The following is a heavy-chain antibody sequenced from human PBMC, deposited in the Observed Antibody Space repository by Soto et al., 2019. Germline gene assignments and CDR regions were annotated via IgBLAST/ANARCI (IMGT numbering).Heavy chain of an antibody. CDR2: INAGNGNT. V-gene: IGHV1-3*01. Sequence: ASVKVSCKASGYTFTSYAMHWVRQAPGQRLEWMGWINAGNGNTKYSQKFQGRVTITRDTSASTAYMELSSLRSEDTAVYYCARVRCGGDYYLIDYWGQGTLVTVSS. CDR3: ARVRCGGDYYLIDY. CDR1: GYTFTSYA. J-gene: IGHJ4*02. D-gene: IGHD2-21*02.